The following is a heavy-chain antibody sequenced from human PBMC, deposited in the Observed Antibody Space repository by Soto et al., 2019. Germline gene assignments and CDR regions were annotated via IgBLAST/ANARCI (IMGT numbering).Heavy chain of an antibody. CDR2: ISTGGGST. Sequence: GGSLRLSCAASGFTFSGSAMSWVRQAPGKGLEWVSGISTGGGSTDYADSVKGRFTISRDNSKNTLYLQMSSLRAEDTAVYYCARNVLRGYCSSSSCPFDPWGQGTLDTVSS. V-gene: IGHV3-23*01. CDR1: GFTFSGSA. J-gene: IGHJ5*02. CDR3: ARNVLRGYCSSSSCPFDP. D-gene: IGHD2-2*01.